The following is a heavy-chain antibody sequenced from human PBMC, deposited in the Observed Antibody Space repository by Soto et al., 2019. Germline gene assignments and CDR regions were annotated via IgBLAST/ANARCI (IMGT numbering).Heavy chain of an antibody. V-gene: IGHV3-33*01. CDR3: ARALTVTDYFDY. CDR1: GFPFRGYP. Sequence: QVQLTESGGGVVQPGRSLRLSCAASGFPFRGYPMHWVRQAPGKGLEWVAAVWSDGTNTYYADSVQGRFTIARDNSKNTLYLEMNSLRGEDTAVYYCARALTVTDYFDYWGQGALVTVSS. CDR2: VWSDGTNT. D-gene: IGHD4-17*01. J-gene: IGHJ4*02.